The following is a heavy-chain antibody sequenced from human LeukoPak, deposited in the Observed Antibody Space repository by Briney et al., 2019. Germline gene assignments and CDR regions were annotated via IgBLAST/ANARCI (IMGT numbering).Heavy chain of an antibody. CDR3: ARSEQWLGQPTNFDY. CDR2: IYYSGST. Sequence: SETLSLTCTVSGGSISSSSYYWGWIRQPPGKGLEWIGSIYYSGSTYYNPSLKSRVTISVDTSKNPFSLKLSSVTAADTAVYYCARSEQWLGQPTNFDYWGQGTLVTVSS. D-gene: IGHD6-19*01. V-gene: IGHV4-39*01. J-gene: IGHJ4*02. CDR1: GGSISSSSYY.